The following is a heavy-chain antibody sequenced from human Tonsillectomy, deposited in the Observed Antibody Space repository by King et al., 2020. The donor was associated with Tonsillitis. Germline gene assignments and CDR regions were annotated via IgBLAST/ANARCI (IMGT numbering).Heavy chain of an antibody. D-gene: IGHD2-8*01. V-gene: IGHV4-39*01. J-gene: IGHJ3*02. CDR1: GGSISSSSYY. Sequence: QLQESGPGLVKPSETLSLTCTVSGGSISSSSYYWGWIRQPPGKGLEWIGSIYYSGSTYYNPYLKSRVTISVDTSKNQFSLKLSSVTAADTAVYYCARRSELMEAFDIWGQGTMVTVSS. CDR2: IYYSGST. CDR3: ARRSELMEAFDI.